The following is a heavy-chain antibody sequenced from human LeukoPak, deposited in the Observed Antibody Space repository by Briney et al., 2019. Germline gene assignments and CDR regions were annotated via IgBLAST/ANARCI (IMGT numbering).Heavy chain of an antibody. V-gene: IGHV3-48*01. CDR3: ARARSGNYFDY. D-gene: IGHD3-3*01. Sequence: GGSLRLSCAASGFTFSSVSMSWVRQAPGKRLEWISYISSSSTIYYADSVKGRFTISRDNAKNSVYLQMNSLRAEDTAVYSCARARSGNYFDYWGQGTLVTVSS. CDR1: GFTFSSVS. CDR2: ISSSSTI. J-gene: IGHJ4*02.